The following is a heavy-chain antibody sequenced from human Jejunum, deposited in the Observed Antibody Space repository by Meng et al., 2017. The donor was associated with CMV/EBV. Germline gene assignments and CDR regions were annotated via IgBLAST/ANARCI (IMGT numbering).Heavy chain of an antibody. CDR2: ISGSGGST. D-gene: IGHD3-9*01. Sequence: MTWVRQAPGKGLEWVSGISGSGGSTYYADSVKGQFTISRDNSKNTLYLQMNSLRAEDTAVYYCAKPGPYYDILTGYFKMEYYFDYWGQGTLVTVSS. V-gene: IGHV3-23*01. J-gene: IGHJ4*02. CDR3: AKPGPYYDILTGYFKMEYYFDY.